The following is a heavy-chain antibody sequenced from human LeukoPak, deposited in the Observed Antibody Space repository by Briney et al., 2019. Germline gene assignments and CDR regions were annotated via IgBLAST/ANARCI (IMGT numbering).Heavy chain of an antibody. CDR1: GFTFSSYG. V-gene: IGHV3-30*02. Sequence: GGSLRLSCAASGFTFSSYGMHWVRQAPGKGLEWVAFIRYDGSNKYYADSVKGRFTISRDNSKNTLYLQMNSLRAEDTAVYYCARGQPGVMVTHFDYWGQGTLVTVSS. D-gene: IGHD5-18*01. J-gene: IGHJ4*02. CDR2: IRYDGSNK. CDR3: ARGQPGVMVTHFDY.